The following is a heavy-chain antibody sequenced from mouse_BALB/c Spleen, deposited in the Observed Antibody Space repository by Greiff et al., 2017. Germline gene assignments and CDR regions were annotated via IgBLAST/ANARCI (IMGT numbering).Heavy chain of an antibody. CDR1: GFTFSSYA. V-gene: IGHV5-9-4*01. J-gene: IGHJ3*01. CDR2: ISSGGSYT. Sequence: EVQGVESGGGLVKPGGSLKLSCAASGFTFSSYAMSWVRQSPEKRLEWVAGISSGGSYTYYPDTVTGRFTISRDNAKNTLYLEMSSLRSEDTAMYYCARDGAYWGQGTLVTVSA. CDR3: ARDGAY.